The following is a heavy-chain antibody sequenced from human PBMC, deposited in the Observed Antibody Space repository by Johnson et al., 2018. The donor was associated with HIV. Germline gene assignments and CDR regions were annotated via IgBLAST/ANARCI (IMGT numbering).Heavy chain of an antibody. CDR2: IRYDGSNK. D-gene: IGHD3-10*01. V-gene: IGHV3-30*02. CDR3: AKDQYGSSGRYAFDI. CDR1: GFTFSSHA. Sequence: QVRLVDSGGGVVQPGRSLRLSCAASGFTFSSHAMHWVRQAPGKGLEWVAFIRYDGSNKYYTDSVKGRFTISRDNSKNTLYLQMNSLRAEDTAVYYCAKDQYGSSGRYAFDIWGQGTMVTVSS. J-gene: IGHJ3*02.